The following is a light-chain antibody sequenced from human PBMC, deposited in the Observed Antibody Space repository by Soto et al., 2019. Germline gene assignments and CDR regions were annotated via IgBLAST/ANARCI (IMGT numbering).Light chain of an antibody. V-gene: IGKV1-5*03. J-gene: IGKJ1*01. Sequence: DIQMTQSPSTLSASIGDTVYINCRASQSVNSRLAWYQQRPGKTPRILIYKASSLEREVPSRFSGSGSGTEYTLTIRNLEPDDFATCYCQQYDGYPWTFGQGTEVEVK. CDR2: KAS. CDR3: QQYDGYPWT. CDR1: QSVNSR.